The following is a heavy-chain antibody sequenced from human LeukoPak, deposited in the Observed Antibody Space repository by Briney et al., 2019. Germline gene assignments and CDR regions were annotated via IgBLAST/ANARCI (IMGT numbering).Heavy chain of an antibody. CDR1: GYSISSGYY. Sequence: SETLSLTCTVSGYSISSGYYWGWIRQPPGKGLEWIGSIYHSGSTYYNPSLKSRVTISVDTSKNQFSLKLSSVTAADTAVYYCARDRHEYYYDSSGYYGYWGQGTLVTVSS. D-gene: IGHD3-22*01. J-gene: IGHJ4*02. CDR3: ARDRHEYYYDSSGYYGY. V-gene: IGHV4-38-2*02. CDR2: IYHSGST.